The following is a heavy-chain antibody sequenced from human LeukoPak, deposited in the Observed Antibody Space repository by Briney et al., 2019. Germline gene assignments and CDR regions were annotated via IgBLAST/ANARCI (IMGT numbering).Heavy chain of an antibody. CDR1: GGSFSDYY. CDR2: INHSGIT. D-gene: IGHD2-8*01. Sequence: SETLSLTCAVYGGSFSDYYWSWIRQSPGKGLEWIGEINHSGITNYNPSLKSRVTISVDTSKSQFSLRLSSVTAADTAVYYCARALLNGGREDYWGQGTLVTVSS. V-gene: IGHV4-34*01. CDR3: ARALLNGGREDY. J-gene: IGHJ4*02.